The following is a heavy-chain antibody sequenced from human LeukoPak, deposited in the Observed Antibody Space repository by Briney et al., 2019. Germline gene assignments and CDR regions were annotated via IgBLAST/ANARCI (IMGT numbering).Heavy chain of an antibody. CDR3: ARDFSRSSGAFDI. J-gene: IGHJ3*02. V-gene: IGHV3-64*01. CDR1: GFTFSSYA. Sequence: GGSLRLSCAASGFTFSSYAMPWVRQAPGKGLEYVSAISSNGGSTYYANSVKGRFTISRDNSKNTLYLQMGSLRAEDMAVYYCARDFSRSSGAFDIWGQGTMVTVSS. CDR2: ISSNGGST.